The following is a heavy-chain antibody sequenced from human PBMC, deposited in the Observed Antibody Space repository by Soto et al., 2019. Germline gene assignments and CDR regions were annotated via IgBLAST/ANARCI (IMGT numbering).Heavy chain of an antibody. CDR3: AKGFTGDSGGLATY. CDR1: GFTFSSYA. D-gene: IGHD3-22*01. V-gene: IGHV3-23*01. J-gene: IGHJ4*02. CDR2: ISGSGGST. Sequence: PGGSLRLSCAASGFTFSSYALTWVRQAPGKGLEWVSTISGSGGSTYYADSVKGRFTISRDNSKNTLYLQMNGLRAEDTAVYHCAKGFTGDSGGLATYWGQGTLVTVSS.